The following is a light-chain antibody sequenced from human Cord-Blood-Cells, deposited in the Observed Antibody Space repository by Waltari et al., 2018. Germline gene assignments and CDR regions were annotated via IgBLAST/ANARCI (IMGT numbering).Light chain of an antibody. CDR3: SAWYDSLNGLV. CDR1: SANIGSNT. J-gene: IGLJ2*01. V-gene: IGLV1-44*01. Sequence: QSVLTHPPSASGPPGHRATTSCSGSSANIGSNTVNWFQQLPGTAPKLLIFSNNQRPSGVPDRFFGSKSGTSASLAISGLQSEDEADYYCSAWYDSLNGLVFGGGTKLTIL. CDR2: SNN.